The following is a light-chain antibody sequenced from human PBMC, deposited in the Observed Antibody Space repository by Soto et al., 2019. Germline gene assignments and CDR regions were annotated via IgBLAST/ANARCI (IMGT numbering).Light chain of an antibody. CDR1: QGISNH. Sequence: DMQMTQSPPSLSASVGDTVAITCRASQGISNHLAWYQQEPGKAPKLLIYAASTLQSGVPSRFSGSGSGTDFTLTISSLQPEDVATYYCQKYDRAPWTFGRGTKVEI. V-gene: IGKV1-27*01. J-gene: IGKJ1*01. CDR2: AAS. CDR3: QKYDRAPWT.